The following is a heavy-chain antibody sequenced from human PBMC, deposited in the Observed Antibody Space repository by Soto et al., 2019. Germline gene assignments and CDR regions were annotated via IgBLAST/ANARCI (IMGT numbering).Heavy chain of an antibody. V-gene: IGHV1-18*01. Sequence: ASVKVSCKASGHTFTSYGISWVRQAPGQGLEWMGWISAYNGNTNYAQKLQGRATMTTDTSTSTAYVELRSLRSDDTAVYYCARGDILDFWSGYYTNWFDPWGQGTLVTVSS. CDR2: ISAYNGNT. CDR3: ARGDILDFWSGYYTNWFDP. CDR1: GHTFTSYG. D-gene: IGHD3-3*01. J-gene: IGHJ5*02.